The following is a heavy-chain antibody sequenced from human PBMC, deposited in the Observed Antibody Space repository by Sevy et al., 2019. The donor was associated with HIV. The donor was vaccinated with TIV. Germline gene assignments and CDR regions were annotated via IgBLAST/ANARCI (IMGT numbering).Heavy chain of an antibody. V-gene: IGHV3-72*01. J-gene: IGHJ4*02. CDR1: GFTFSDHY. CDR2: TRNKADGYTT. Sequence: GGSLRLSCVASGFTFSDHYMEWVRQAPGKGLEWVGRTRNKADGYTTEYAAPVKGRFTISRDESKNSLYVQMNSLKAEDTAVYYCATHAGIAAAGRVFDYWGQGTLVTVSS. CDR3: ATHAGIAAAGRVFDY. D-gene: IGHD6-13*01.